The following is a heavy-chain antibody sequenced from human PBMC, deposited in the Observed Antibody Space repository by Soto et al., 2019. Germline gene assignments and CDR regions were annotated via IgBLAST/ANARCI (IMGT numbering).Heavy chain of an antibody. V-gene: IGHV4-59*01. J-gene: IGHJ4*01. CDR2: IYYSGST. D-gene: IGHD6-19*01. Sequence: SETLSLTGTVSGGSISSYYWSWIRQPPGKGLEWIGYIYYSGSTNYNPSLKSRVTISVDTSKNQFSLKLSSVTAADTAVYYCASEKGSVWYDYWGQGTLVTGSS. CDR1: GGSISSYY. CDR3: ASEKGSVWYDY.